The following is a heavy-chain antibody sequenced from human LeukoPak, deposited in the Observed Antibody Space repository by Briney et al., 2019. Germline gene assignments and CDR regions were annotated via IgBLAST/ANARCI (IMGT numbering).Heavy chain of an antibody. J-gene: IGHJ6*03. CDR2: IYYSGST. CDR3: ARGDYGLGSYYPYYYYYMDV. V-gene: IGHV4-59*01. CDR1: GGSISSYY. D-gene: IGHD3-10*01. Sequence: PSETLSLTCTVSGGSISSYYWSWIRQPPGKGLEWIGYIYYSGSTNYNPSLKSRVTISVDTSKNQFSLKLSSVTAEDTAVYYCARGDYGLGSYYPYYYYYMDVWGKGTTVTVSS.